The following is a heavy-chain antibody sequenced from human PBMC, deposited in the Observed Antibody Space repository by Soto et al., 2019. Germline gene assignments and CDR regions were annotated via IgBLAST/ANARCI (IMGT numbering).Heavy chain of an antibody. V-gene: IGHV3-21*06. CDR3: VRENEMPGATSAFEY. CDR1: GFRFNSYS. Sequence: PVGSLRFSCEASGFRFNSYSMNWVRQAPQEGLEWVSLIDARSNYIYYADSVKGRFTISRDNARNSLYLQMDSLRVEDTAVYYCVRENEMPGATSAFEYWGQGTPVTVSS. J-gene: IGHJ4*02. D-gene: IGHD1-26*01. CDR2: IDARSNYI.